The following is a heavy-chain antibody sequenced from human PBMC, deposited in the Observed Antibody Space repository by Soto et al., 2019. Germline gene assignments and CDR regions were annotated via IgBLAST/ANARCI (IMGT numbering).Heavy chain of an antibody. J-gene: IGHJ5*02. CDR1: GYTFTSYD. CDR2: MNPNSNKT. Sequence: ASVKVSCKASGYTFTSYDINWVRQAPGQGLEWMGWMNPNSNKTGYAQKFQGRVTMTRNTSINTAYMELSSLRSEDTAVYYCARVDIFKGWFDLWAQGTLVTVSS. CDR3: ARVDIFKGWFDL. V-gene: IGHV1-8*01. D-gene: IGHD2-15*01.